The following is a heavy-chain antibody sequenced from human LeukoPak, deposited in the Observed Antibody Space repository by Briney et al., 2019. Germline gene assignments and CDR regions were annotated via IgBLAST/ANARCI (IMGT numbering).Heavy chain of an antibody. Sequence: GRSLRLSCAASGFTFSSYWMSWVRQAPGKGLEWVANINQDGSEKYYVDSVKGRFTISRDNAKNSLYLQMNSLRAEDTAVYYCAREGCSGGSCYHNWFDPWGQGTLVTVSS. J-gene: IGHJ5*02. CDR2: INQDGSEK. D-gene: IGHD2-15*01. V-gene: IGHV3-7*01. CDR3: AREGCSGGSCYHNWFDP. CDR1: GFTFSSYW.